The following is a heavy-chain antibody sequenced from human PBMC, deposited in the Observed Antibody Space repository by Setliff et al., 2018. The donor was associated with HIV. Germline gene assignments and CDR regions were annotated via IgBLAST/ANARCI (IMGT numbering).Heavy chain of an antibody. CDR2: VYHSGKT. Sequence: SETLSLTCTVSGQFISDGYYWGWIRQPPGKGLEWIGSVYHSGKTYYNPSLKSRVTLSVDASENQFSLRLSSVTAADTAVYFCARGGTVSADFDSWGQGTLVTVS. D-gene: IGHD6-19*01. CDR1: GQFISDGYY. V-gene: IGHV4-38-2*02. CDR3: ARGGTVSADFDS. J-gene: IGHJ4*02.